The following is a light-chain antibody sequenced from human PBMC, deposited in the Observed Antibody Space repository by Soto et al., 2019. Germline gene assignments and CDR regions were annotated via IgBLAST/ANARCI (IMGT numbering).Light chain of an antibody. CDR1: QSFRGL. Sequence: EVGLTQSPVTLTLSPGERATLSCRASQSFRGLLAWYPQKPGQAPRLLIYDAYNRATGIPPRFSGSGSGTDFTLTISSLEPEDSAVYYCQQRHMWPITFGQGTLLEI. V-gene: IGKV3-11*01. CDR2: DAY. CDR3: QQRHMWPIT. J-gene: IGKJ5*01.